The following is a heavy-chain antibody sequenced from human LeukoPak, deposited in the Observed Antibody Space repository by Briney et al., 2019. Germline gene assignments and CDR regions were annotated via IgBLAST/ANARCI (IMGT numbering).Heavy chain of an antibody. CDR2: ISYDGSNK. Sequence: PGGSLRLSCAASGFTFSSYGMHWVRQAPGKGLEWVAVISYDGSNKYYADSVKGRFTISRDNSKNTLYLQMNSLRAEDTAVYYCAKDLEYSSSWKYYYYGMDVWGKGTTVTVSS. CDR1: GFTFSSYG. D-gene: IGHD6-13*01. V-gene: IGHV3-30*18. J-gene: IGHJ6*04. CDR3: AKDLEYSSSWKYYYYGMDV.